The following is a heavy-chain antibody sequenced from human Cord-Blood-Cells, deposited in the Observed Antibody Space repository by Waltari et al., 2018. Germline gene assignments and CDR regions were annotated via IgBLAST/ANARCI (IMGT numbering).Heavy chain of an antibody. CDR1: GGSFSGYY. J-gene: IGHJ4*02. CDR3: ARAAGSCYLDY. D-gene: IGHD2-15*01. CDR2: INHSGST. Sequence: CAVYGGSFSGYYWSWIRQPPGKGLEWIGEINHSGSTNYNPSLKSRVTISVDTSKNQFSLKLSSVTAADTAVYYCARAAGSCYLDYWGQGTLVTVSS. V-gene: IGHV4-34*01.